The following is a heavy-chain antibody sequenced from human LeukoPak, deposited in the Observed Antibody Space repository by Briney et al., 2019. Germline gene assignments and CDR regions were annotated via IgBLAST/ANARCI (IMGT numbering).Heavy chain of an antibody. J-gene: IGHJ6*03. CDR2: IIPIFGTA. CDR1: GGTFSSYA. Sequence: SVKVSCKASGGTFSSYAISWVRQAPGQGLEWMGGIIPIFGTANYAQKFQGRVTITADESTSTAYMELSGLRSEDTAVYYCASPPAGYYYYYYMDVWGKXTTVXVSS. CDR3: ASPPAGYYYYYYMDV. V-gene: IGHV1-69*13. D-gene: IGHD2-2*01.